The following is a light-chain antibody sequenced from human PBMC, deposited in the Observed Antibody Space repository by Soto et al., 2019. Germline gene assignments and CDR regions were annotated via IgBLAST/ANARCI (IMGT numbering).Light chain of an antibody. J-gene: IGLJ3*02. Sequence: QAVVTQPPSVSGAPGQRVTISCTGSSSNIGAGYDVHWYQQLPGTAPKLLIYGNSNRPSGVPDRFSGSKSGTSASLAITGLQAEDEADYYFQSYDSSLSGRGVFGGGTKLTVL. CDR3: QSYDSSLSGRGV. CDR1: SSNIGAGYD. CDR2: GNS. V-gene: IGLV1-40*01.